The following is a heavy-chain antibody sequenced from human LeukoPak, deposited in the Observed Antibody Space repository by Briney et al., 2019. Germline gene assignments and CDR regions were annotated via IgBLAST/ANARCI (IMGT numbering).Heavy chain of an antibody. J-gene: IGHJ3*02. V-gene: IGHV3-23*01. Sequence: GGSLRLSCAASGFTFSSYAMSWVRQAPGKGLEWVSAISGSGGSTYYADSVKGRFTISRDNSKNTLFLQMSSLRAEDTAVYYCAKSGFISGAGAFDMWGQGTMVTVSP. CDR2: ISGSGGST. CDR1: GFTFSSYA. D-gene: IGHD2-8*02. CDR3: AKSGFISGAGAFDM.